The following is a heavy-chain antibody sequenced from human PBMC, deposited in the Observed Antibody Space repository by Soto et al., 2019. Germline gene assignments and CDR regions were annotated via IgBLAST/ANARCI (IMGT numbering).Heavy chain of an antibody. CDR3: AKDSRRITIFGVVNY. CDR1: GFTFSSYG. CDR2: ISYDGSNK. V-gene: IGHV3-30*18. Sequence: QVQLVESGGGVVQPGRSLRLSCAASGFTFSSYGMHWVRQAPGKGLEWVAVISYDGSNKYYADSVKGRFTISRDNSKNTLYLQMNSLRAEDKAVYYCAKDSRRITIFGVVNYWGQGTLVTVSS. J-gene: IGHJ4*02. D-gene: IGHD3-3*01.